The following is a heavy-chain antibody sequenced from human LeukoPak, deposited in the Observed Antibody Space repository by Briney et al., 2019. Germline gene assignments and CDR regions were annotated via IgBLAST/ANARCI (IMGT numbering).Heavy chain of an antibody. CDR2: IYSDNT. CDR1: GFTVSSNS. D-gene: IGHD3-16*02. J-gene: IGHJ5*02. V-gene: IGHV3-53*01. Sequence: GGSLRLSCTVSGFTVSSNSMSWVRQAPGKGLEWVSFIYSDNTHYSDSVKGRFTISRDNSKNTLYLQMNSLRAEDTAVYYCARDENGYVWGSFRAWGQGTLVTVSS. CDR3: ARDENGYVWGSFRA.